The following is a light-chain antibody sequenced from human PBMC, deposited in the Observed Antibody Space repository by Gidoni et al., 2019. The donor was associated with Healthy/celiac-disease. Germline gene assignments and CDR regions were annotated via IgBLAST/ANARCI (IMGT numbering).Light chain of an antibody. Sequence: ELVMTQSPATLSVSPGERATRSCSASQSVSSKLAGYQQKPGQAPRLLIYGASTRATGIPARCSGSGSGKEFTLTISSLQSEDFAVYYCQQYNNWPGTFGQGTKVEIK. CDR2: GAS. CDR3: QQYNNWPGT. CDR1: QSVSSK. J-gene: IGKJ1*01. V-gene: IGKV3-15*01.